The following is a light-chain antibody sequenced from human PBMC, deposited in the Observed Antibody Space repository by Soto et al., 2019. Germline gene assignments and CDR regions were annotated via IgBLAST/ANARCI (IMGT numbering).Light chain of an antibody. V-gene: IGLV2-11*01. J-gene: IGLJ2*01. CDR3: SAYGGNADVV. CDR2: HVN. CDR1: SNNIGAYTF. Sequence: QSVLTQPRSVSGSPGQSVTISCTGTSNNIGAYTFVSWYQQHPGKAPNLIIYHVNKRPSGVPDRFSGSKSGNTASLTISRLQAEDESDYYCSAYGGNADVVFGGGTKLTVL.